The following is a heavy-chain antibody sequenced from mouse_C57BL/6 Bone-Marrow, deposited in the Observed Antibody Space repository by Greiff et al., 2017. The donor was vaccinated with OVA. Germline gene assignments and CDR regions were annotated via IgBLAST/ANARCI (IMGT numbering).Heavy chain of an antibody. D-gene: IGHD1-1*01. Sequence: EVKLMESGGGLVKPGGSLKLSCAASGFTFSDYGMHWVRQAPEKGLEWVAYISSGSSTIYYADTVKGRFTISRDNAKNTLFLQMTSLRSEDTAMYYCASLLYCGSSCDWYFDVWGKGTTVTVSS. CDR2: ISSGSSTI. V-gene: IGHV5-17*01. CDR1: GFTFSDYG. J-gene: IGHJ1*03. CDR3: ASLLYCGSSCDWYFDV.